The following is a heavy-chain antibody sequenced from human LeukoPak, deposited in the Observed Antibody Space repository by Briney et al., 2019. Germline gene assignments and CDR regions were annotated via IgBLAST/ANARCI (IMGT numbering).Heavy chain of an antibody. Sequence: GGSLRLSCAASGFTFSSYAMTWVRQAPGKGLEWISAISGSAYSTSYADSVKGRFTISRDNSKNTLYLQMNSLRAEDTAIYYCARNTSGFKLGDAFVIWVQGTMVTVSS. CDR1: GFTFSSYA. CDR3: ARNTSGFKLGDAFVI. CDR2: ISGSAYST. J-gene: IGHJ3*02. V-gene: IGHV3-23*01. D-gene: IGHD3-22*01.